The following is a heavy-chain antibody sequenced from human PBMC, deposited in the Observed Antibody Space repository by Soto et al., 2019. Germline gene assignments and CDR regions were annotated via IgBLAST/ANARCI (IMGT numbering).Heavy chain of an antibody. CDR3: ARHSNEYRKSLDN. V-gene: IGHV4-59*08. D-gene: IGHD4-4*01. CDR2: IHYTGGS. J-gene: IGHJ4*02. CDR1: GGSISGYY. Sequence: QLQLQESGPGLVKPSETLSLTCPVSGGSISGYYWSWIRPPPGKGLEWIAFIHYTGGSNSNPSLPRRVTMTIDTSKNQFSLKLSSVTAADTAVYYCARHSNEYRKSLDNWGQGTLVTVS.